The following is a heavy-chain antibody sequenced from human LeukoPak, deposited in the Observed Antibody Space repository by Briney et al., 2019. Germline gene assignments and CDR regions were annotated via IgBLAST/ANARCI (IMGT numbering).Heavy chain of an antibody. V-gene: IGHV4-39*01. CDR2: IFYDGSS. J-gene: IGHJ4*02. CDR1: SGYISNSNYY. Sequence: PSETLSLTCTVSSGYISNSNYYWGWFRQPPGKGLEWIGSIFYDGSSDYNPSLKSRVTISVDTSKNQLSLKLSSVTAADTAVYYCATDSVGDTTAFDHWGQGTLVTVSS. CDR3: ATDSVGDTTAFDH. D-gene: IGHD1-26*01.